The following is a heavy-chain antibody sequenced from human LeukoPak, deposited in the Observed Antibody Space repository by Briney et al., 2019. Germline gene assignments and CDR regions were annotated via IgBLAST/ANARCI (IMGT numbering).Heavy chain of an antibody. D-gene: IGHD3-10*01. J-gene: IGHJ5*02. CDR2: IYYSGST. CDR1: GGSISSYY. V-gene: IGHV4-59*12. CDR3: ARVIVYYYGSGSYRPNWFDP. Sequence: SETLSLTCIVSGGSISSYYWSWIRQPPGKGLEWIGYIYYSGSTNYNPSLKSRVTISVDTSKNQFSLKLSSVTAADTAVYYCARVIVYYYGSGSYRPNWFDPWGQGTLVTVSS.